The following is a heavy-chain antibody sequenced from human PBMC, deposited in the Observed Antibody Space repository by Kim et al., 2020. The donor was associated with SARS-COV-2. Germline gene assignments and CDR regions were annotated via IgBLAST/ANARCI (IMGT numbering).Heavy chain of an antibody. CDR1: GGSISSGDYY. Sequence: SETLSLTCTVSGGSISSGDYYWSWICQPPGKGLEWIGYIYYSGSTYYNPSLKSRVTISVDTSKNQFSLKLSSVTAADTAVYYCARDRLGRAPTVTTLYYYYGMDVWGQGTTVTVSS. CDR2: IYYSGST. V-gene: IGHV4-30-4*01. CDR3: ARDRLGRAPTVTTLYYYYGMDV. D-gene: IGHD4-17*01. J-gene: IGHJ6*02.